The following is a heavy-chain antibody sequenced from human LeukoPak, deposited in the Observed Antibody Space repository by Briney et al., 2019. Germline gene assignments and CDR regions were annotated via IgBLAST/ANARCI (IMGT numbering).Heavy chain of an antibody. V-gene: IGHV1-18*01. CDR2: ISAYNGNT. CDR3: ARDRGPYCTNGVCDFDY. Sequence: ASVKVSCKASGYTSTSYGISWVRQAPGQGLEWMGWISAYNGNTNYAQKLQGRVTMTTDTSTSTAYMELRSLRSDDTAVYYCARDRGPYCTNGVCDFDYWGQGTLVTVSS. J-gene: IGHJ4*02. CDR1: GYTSTSYG. D-gene: IGHD2-8*01.